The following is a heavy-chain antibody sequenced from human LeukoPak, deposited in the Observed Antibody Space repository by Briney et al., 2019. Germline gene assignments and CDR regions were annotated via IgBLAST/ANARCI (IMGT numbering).Heavy chain of an antibody. V-gene: IGHV3-64*01. CDR3: ASLTGTTPY. D-gene: IGHD1-7*01. CDR2: ISSKGGST. Sequence: GGSLRLSCAASGFTFSSYAMHWVRQAPGKGLEYVSAISSKGGSTYYANSVKGRFTISRDNSKNTMYLQMGSLRAEDMAVYYCASLTGTTPYWGQGTLVTVSS. CDR1: GFTFSSYA. J-gene: IGHJ4*02.